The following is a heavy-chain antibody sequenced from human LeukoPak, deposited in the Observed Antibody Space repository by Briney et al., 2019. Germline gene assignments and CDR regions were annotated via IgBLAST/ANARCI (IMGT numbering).Heavy chain of an antibody. CDR2: INPHSGGT. D-gene: IGHD6-13*01. V-gene: IGHV1-2*04. CDR3: ARRGTVAGLEYFQH. J-gene: IGHJ1*01. Sequence: ASVKVSCKASGYTLNGNYIHWVRQAPGQGLEWMGWINPHSGGTNYAQKFEGWVTMTSDTSISTAYMELKRLKADDTGVYYCARRGTVAGLEYFQHWGQGTLVTVSS. CDR1: GYTLNGNY.